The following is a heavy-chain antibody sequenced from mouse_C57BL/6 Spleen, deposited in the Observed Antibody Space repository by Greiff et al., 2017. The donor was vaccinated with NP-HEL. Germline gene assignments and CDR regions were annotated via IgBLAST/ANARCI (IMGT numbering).Heavy chain of an antibody. CDR1: GYTFTSYG. J-gene: IGHJ2*01. V-gene: IGHV1-81*01. Sequence: QVQLQQSGAELARPGASVKLSCKASGYTFTSYGMSWVKQRNGQGLEWIGEINPRSGDTYYNEKFKGKATLTADKSSSTAYMELRSLTSEDSAVYFCARAPLYDYRFCYGYWGPGTTLTVSS. CDR3: ARAPLYDYRFCYGY. CDR2: INPRSGDT. D-gene: IGHD1-3*01.